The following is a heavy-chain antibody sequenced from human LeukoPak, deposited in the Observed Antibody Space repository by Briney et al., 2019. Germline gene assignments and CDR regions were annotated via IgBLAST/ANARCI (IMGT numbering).Heavy chain of an antibody. CDR1: GGSISSYY. J-gene: IGHJ4*02. CDR3: ADGGRSTIDY. Sequence: SETLSLTCTVSGGSISSYYWSWIRQPPGKGLEWIGYIYYSGSTNYNPSLKSRVTISVDTSKNQFSLKLSSVTAAGTAVYYCADGGRSTIDYWGQGTLVTVSS. CDR2: IYYSGST. V-gene: IGHV4-59*12. D-gene: IGHD2-15*01.